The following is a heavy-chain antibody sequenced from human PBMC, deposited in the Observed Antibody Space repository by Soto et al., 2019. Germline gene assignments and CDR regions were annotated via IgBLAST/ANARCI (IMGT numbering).Heavy chain of an antibody. D-gene: IGHD6-19*01. CDR1: GFPFGDYA. J-gene: IGHJ4*02. V-gene: IGHV3-49*04. Sequence: GGSLRLSCTASGFPFGDYAMSLVRQSPGKGLEWVGFIRSKAYGGTTEYAASVKGRFTISRDDSKSIAYLQMNSLKNEDTAVYYCNRRSSCWYLDYWGQGTLVTVSS. CDR3: NRRSSCWYLDY. CDR2: IRSKAYGGTT.